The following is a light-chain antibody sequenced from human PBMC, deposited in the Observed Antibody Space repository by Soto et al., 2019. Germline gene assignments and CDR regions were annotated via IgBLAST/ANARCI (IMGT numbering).Light chain of an antibody. J-gene: IGLJ1*01. V-gene: IGLV2-14*01. Sequence: QSVLTQPASVSGSPGQSITICCTGTSSDVGGYNYVSWYQQHPGKAPKLMIYEVSNRPSGVSNRFSGSKSGNTASLTISGLQAEDEADYYSSSYSSSSTLVFGTGTKVTVL. CDR1: SSDVGGYNY. CDR3: SSYSSSSTLV. CDR2: EVS.